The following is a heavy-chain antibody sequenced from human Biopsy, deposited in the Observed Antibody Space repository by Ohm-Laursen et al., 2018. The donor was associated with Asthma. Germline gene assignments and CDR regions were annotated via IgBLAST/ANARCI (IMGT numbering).Heavy chain of an antibody. CDR1: GYTFINYA. V-gene: IGHV1-3*01. D-gene: IGHD3-22*01. CDR2: INASNGNT. Sequence: GASVKVSCKASGYTFINYAIHWVRQAPGQRLEWMGWINASNGNTKYSQKFQGRVTMTRDRSISTAYMELNRLRSDDTAVYYCARDALHDNSAYIGDAFDFWGQGTMVTVPS. J-gene: IGHJ3*01. CDR3: ARDALHDNSAYIGDAFDF.